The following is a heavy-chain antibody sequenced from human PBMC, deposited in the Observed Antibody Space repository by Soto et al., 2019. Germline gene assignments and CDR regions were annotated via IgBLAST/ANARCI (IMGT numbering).Heavy chain of an antibody. D-gene: IGHD3-22*01. Sequence: RASVKVSCKASGYTFTGYYMHWVRQAPGQGLEWMGWINPNSGGTNYAQKFQGWVTMTRDTSISTAYMELSRLRSDDTAVYYCAIPYYYDSSGYYSDAFDIWGQGTMVTVSS. J-gene: IGHJ3*02. CDR2: INPNSGGT. CDR1: GYTFTGYY. V-gene: IGHV1-2*04. CDR3: AIPYYYDSSGYYSDAFDI.